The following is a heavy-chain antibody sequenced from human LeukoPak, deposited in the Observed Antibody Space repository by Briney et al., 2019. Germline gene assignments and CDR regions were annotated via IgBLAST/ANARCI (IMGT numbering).Heavy chain of an antibody. CDR3: TRVGYIDEGIDY. CDR1: GFTFSTYA. V-gene: IGHV3-23*01. CDR2: ISGSGGST. Sequence: GGSLRLSCAASGFTFSTYAMSWVRQAPGKGLEWVSGISGSGGSTYYADSVKGRFTISRDNSKNTLYLQMNGLRAEDTAIYYCTRVGYIDEGIDYWGQGTLVTVSS. D-gene: IGHD5-24*01. J-gene: IGHJ4*02.